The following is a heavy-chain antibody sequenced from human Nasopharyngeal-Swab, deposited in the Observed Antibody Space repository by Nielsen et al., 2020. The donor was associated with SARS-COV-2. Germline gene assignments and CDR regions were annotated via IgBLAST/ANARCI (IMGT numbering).Heavy chain of an antibody. CDR2: ISPYNGNT. D-gene: IGHD6-19*01. CDR3: ARDPSGWGAYSDY. V-gene: IGHV1-18*01. Sequence: ASVKVSCKASGYIFPNYGIFWVRQAPGQGLECMGWISPYNGNTNYAQTVQGRVTMTADTSTTTAYMELRRLRSDDTAVYYCARDPSGWGAYSDYWGQGTLVTVSS. J-gene: IGHJ4*02. CDR1: GYIFPNYG.